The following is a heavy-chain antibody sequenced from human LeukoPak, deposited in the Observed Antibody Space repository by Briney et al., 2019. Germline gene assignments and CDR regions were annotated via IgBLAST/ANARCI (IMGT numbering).Heavy chain of an antibody. CDR1: GRSISSYY. CDR2: IYYSGST. V-gene: IGHV4-59*01. J-gene: IGHJ5*02. CDR3: ARGLFDP. Sequence: SETLSLTCTVSGRSISSYYWSWVRQPPGKGLEWIGYIYYSGSTNYNPSLKSRVTISLDTSKNQFSLKLSSVTAADTAVYYCARGLFDPWGQGTLVTVFS.